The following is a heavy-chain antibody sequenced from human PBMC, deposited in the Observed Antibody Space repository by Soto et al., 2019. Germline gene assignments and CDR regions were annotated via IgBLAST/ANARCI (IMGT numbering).Heavy chain of an antibody. CDR2: IKQDGSEK. CDR3: ARVAVRAYTTAWTEIDY. J-gene: IGHJ4*02. Sequence: EVQLVESGGGLVQPGGSLRLSCAAFGFTFSTYWMSWVRQAPGKGLEWVANIKQDGSEKYYVDSVTGRFTISRDNAKNSLYLQMNSLRAEDTAVYYCARVAVRAYTTAWTEIDYWGQGTLVTVSS. CDR1: GFTFSTYW. D-gene: IGHD6-19*01. V-gene: IGHV3-7*01.